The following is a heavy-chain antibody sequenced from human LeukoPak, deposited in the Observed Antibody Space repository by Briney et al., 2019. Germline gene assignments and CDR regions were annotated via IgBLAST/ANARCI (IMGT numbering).Heavy chain of an antibody. Sequence: GASVKVSCKASGYTFTGYYMHWVRQAPGQGLEWMGWINPNSGGTNYAQKFQGRVTMTRDTSISTAYMKLSRLRSDDTAVYYCARRAVAGQWFDPWGQGTLVTVSS. CDR1: GYTFTGYY. J-gene: IGHJ5*02. D-gene: IGHD6-19*01. V-gene: IGHV1-2*02. CDR3: ARRAVAGQWFDP. CDR2: INPNSGGT.